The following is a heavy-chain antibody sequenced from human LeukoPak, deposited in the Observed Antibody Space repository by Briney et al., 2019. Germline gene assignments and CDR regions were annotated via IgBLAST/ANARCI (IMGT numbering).Heavy chain of an antibody. V-gene: IGHV3-23*01. CDR2: IGDSGGWT. D-gene: IGHD3-3*01. CDR1: GFIFSSYA. Sequence: GGSLRLSCGASGFIFSSYAMYWVRRAPGKGLEWVSVIGDSGGWTHYADSVKGRFTISRDNSKNTLYLQMKSLRAEDTAVYYCAKRVSGIFGAGMGFDNWGQGTLVTVSS. J-gene: IGHJ5*02. CDR3: AKRVSGIFGAGMGFDN.